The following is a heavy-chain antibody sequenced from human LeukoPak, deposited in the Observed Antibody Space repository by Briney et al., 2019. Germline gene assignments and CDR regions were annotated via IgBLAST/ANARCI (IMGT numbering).Heavy chain of an antibody. Sequence: SETLSLTCTVSGGSISSFYWTWIRQPPGKGLEWIGNIYYSGNTNYNPSLKRRVTISVDTSKNQFSLKLSSVTAADTAVYYCARHYGWGTYPLDYCVRRTLVTVSS. J-gene: IGHJ4*02. V-gene: IGHV4-59*01. D-gene: IGHD3-10*01. CDR3: ARHYGWGTYPLDY. CDR2: IYYSGNT. CDR1: GGSISSFY.